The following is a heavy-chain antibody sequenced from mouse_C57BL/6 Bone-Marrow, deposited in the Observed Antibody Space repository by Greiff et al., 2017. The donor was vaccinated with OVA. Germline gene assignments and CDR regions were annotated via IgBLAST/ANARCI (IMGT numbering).Heavy chain of an antibody. Sequence: VQGVESGAELARPGASVKLSCKASGYTFTSYGISWVKQRTGQGLEWIGEIYPRSGNTYYNEKFKGKATLTADKSSSTAYMELRSLTSEDSAVYFCARKAITTVVGGYVMDYWGQGTSVTVSS. CDR1: GYTFTSYG. D-gene: IGHD1-1*01. V-gene: IGHV1-81*01. CDR2: IYPRSGNT. CDR3: ARKAITTVVGGYVMDY. J-gene: IGHJ4*01.